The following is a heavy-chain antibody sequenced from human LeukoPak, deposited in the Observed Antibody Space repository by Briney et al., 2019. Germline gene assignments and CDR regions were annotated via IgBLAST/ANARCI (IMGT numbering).Heavy chain of an antibody. Sequence: SETLSLTCTVSGGSISSYYWSWIRQPPGKGLEWIGYIYYSGSTNYNPSLKSRVTISVDTSKNQFSLKLSSVTAADTAVYYCARQALAYGSSCFDYWGQGTLVTVSS. CDR2: IYYSGST. CDR3: ARQALAYGSSCFDY. J-gene: IGHJ4*02. D-gene: IGHD6-13*01. CDR1: GGSISSYY. V-gene: IGHV4-59*08.